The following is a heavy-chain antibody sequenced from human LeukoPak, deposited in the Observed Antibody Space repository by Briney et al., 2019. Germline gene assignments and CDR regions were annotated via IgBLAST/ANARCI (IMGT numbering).Heavy chain of an antibody. J-gene: IGHJ3*02. Sequence: AGGSLRLSCATSGFSFSSYAMSWVRQAPGKGLEWVSAMSSSDDGRYYAASVRGRFTISRDTSRSTLYLQMNSLRAEDTAVYYCAKDLRYTMVRGVINGDAFDIWGQGTMVTVSS. D-gene: IGHD3-10*01. CDR2: MSSSDDGR. CDR3: AKDLRYTMVRGVINGDAFDI. V-gene: IGHV3-23*01. CDR1: GFSFSSYA.